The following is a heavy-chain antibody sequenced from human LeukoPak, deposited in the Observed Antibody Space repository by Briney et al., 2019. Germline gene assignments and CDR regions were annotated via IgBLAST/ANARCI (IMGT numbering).Heavy chain of an antibody. Sequence: GGSLRLSCAASGFTFSSYAMHWVRQAPGKGLEWVAVISYDGSNKYYADSVKGRFTISRDNSKNTLYLQMNSLRAEDTAVYYCASPTDYGDPYQFDYWGQGTLVTVSS. CDR3: ASPTDYGDPYQFDY. D-gene: IGHD4-17*01. J-gene: IGHJ4*02. CDR2: ISYDGSNK. V-gene: IGHV3-30*04. CDR1: GFTFSSYA.